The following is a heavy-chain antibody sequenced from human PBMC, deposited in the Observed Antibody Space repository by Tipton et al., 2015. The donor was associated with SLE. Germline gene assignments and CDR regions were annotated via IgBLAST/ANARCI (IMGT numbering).Heavy chain of an antibody. V-gene: IGHV4-39*07. J-gene: IGHJ3*02. D-gene: IGHD2-21*01. CDR3: ARPLVVIATEGIGAFDI. CDR1: GGSISSSSYY. Sequence: TLSLTCAVSGGSISSSSYYWGWIRQPPGKGLEWIGGIYYSGSTYYNPSLKSRVTISVDTSKNQFSLKLSSVTAADTAVYYCARPLVVIATEGIGAFDIWGQGTMVTVSS. CDR2: IYYSGST.